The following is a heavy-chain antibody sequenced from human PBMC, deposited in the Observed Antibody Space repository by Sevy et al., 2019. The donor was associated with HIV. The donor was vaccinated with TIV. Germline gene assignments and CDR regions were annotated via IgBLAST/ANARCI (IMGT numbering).Heavy chain of an antibody. CDR2: ISSSSSYT. D-gene: IGHD6-13*01. J-gene: IGHJ4*02. Sequence: GGSLRLSCAASGFTFSDYYMSWIRQAPGKGLEWVSYISSSSSYTNYGDSVKGRFTISRDNAKNSLYLQMNSLRAEDTAVYYCARVEYSSSWYYFDYWGQGTLVTVSS. V-gene: IGHV3-11*06. CDR3: ARVEYSSSWYYFDY. CDR1: GFTFSDYY.